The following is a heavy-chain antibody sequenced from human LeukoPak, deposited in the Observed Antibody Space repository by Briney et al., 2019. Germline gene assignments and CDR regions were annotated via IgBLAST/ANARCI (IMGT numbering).Heavy chain of an antibody. CDR3: ARDSSSWYNWFDP. J-gene: IGHJ5*02. Sequence: PGGSLGLSCAASGFTFSSYSMNWVRQAPGKGLEWVSYISSSSTIYYADSVKGRFTISRDNAKNSLYLQMNSLRAEDAAVYYCARDSSSWYNWFDPWGQGTLVTVSS. D-gene: IGHD6-13*01. V-gene: IGHV3-48*04. CDR1: GFTFSSYS. CDR2: ISSSSTI.